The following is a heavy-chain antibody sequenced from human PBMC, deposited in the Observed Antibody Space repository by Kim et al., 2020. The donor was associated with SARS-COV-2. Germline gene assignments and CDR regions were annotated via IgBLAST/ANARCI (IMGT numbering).Heavy chain of an antibody. CDR2: IRSKANSYAT. V-gene: IGHV3-73*01. CDR3: TSVPGTTLAFWDTFD. Sequence: GGSLRLSCAASGFTFSGPSMPWVPQASGKGLDWVGRIRSKANSYATAYAAPGKGRFTIPGDDSKSTPYLQMNSRKTEDTPVYYGTSVPGTTLAFWDTFD. J-gene: IGHJ3*02. CDR1: GFTFSGPS. D-gene: IGHD1-1*01.